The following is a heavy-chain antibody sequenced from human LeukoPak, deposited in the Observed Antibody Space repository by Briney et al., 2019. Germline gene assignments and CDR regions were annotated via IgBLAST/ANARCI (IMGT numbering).Heavy chain of an antibody. CDR1: GGSISSGGYY. V-gene: IGHV4-31*03. Sequence: SSQTLSLTCTVSGGSISSGGYYWSWIRQHPGKGLEWIGYIYYSGSTYYNPSLKSRVTISVDTSKNQFSLKLSSVTAADTAVYYCARDEVGGSGYFDYWGQGTLVTVSS. D-gene: IGHD3-10*01. CDR2: IYYSGST. J-gene: IGHJ4*02. CDR3: ARDEVGGSGYFDY.